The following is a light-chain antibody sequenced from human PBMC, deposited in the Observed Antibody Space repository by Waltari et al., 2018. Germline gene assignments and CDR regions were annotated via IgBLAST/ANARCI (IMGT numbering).Light chain of an antibody. CDR2: GVS. CDR3: QQYATSRT. Sequence: IVLTQSPGTLSLSPGERATLSCRASQSISSTNVAWYRQKPGQAPRLLIHGVSTRATGIPDRFSGSGSGTDFTLTISRLEPEDFAVYYCQQYATSRTFGQGTKVEL. J-gene: IGKJ1*01. CDR1: QSISSTN. V-gene: IGKV3-20*01.